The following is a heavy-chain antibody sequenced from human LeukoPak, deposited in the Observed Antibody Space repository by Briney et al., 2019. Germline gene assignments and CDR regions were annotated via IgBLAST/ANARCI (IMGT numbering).Heavy chain of an antibody. CDR1: GGSISSGSYY. J-gene: IGHJ4*02. CDR2: IYTSGST. Sequence: PSQTLSLTCTVSGGSISSGSYYWSWIRQPAGKGLEWIGRIYTSGSTNYNPSLKSRVTISVDTSKNQFSLKLSSVTAADTAVYYCARGSSWKNFDYWGQGTLVTVPS. CDR3: ARGSSWKNFDY. D-gene: IGHD6-13*01. V-gene: IGHV4-61*02.